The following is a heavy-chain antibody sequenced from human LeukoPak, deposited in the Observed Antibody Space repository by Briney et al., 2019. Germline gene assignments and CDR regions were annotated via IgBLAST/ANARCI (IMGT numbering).Heavy chain of an antibody. CDR1: GFTFRSYG. CDR3: ARVAGHDIRGLITYYFDD. Sequence: GGSLGLSCAASGFTFRSYGMQWVRQAPGKGLEWVAIKGRFTISRDNSKNTLYLQMNSLRAEDTAVYYCARVAGHDIRGLITYYFDDWGQGTLVTVSS. D-gene: IGHD3-10*01. J-gene: IGHJ4*02. V-gene: IGHV3-33*01.